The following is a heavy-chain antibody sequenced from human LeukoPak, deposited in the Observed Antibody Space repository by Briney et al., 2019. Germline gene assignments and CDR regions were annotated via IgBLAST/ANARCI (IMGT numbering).Heavy chain of an antibody. CDR3: AKDPPGIVGATGEDY. J-gene: IGHJ4*02. D-gene: IGHD1-26*01. CDR2: ISGSGGST. V-gene: IGHV3-23*01. Sequence: GGSLRLSCAASGFTFSSYAMSWVRQAPGKGLEWVSAISGSGGSTYYADSVKGRFTISRDNTKNTLYLQMNSLRAEDTAVYYCAKDPPGIVGATGEDYWGQGTLVTVSS. CDR1: GFTFSSYA.